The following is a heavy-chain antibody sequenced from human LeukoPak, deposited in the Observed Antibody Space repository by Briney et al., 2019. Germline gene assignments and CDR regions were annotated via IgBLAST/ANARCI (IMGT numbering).Heavy chain of an antibody. Sequence: GGSLRLSCAASGFIFSSFEMTWVRQAPGKGLEWLSYISSSGNVVYYADSVKGRFTISRDNGKNSLYLQMNSLRAEDTAVYYCARDRPFGAVFGLVTSSFDNWGQGTLVTVSS. V-gene: IGHV3-48*03. CDR1: GFIFSSFE. J-gene: IGHJ4*02. CDR3: ARDRPFGAVFGLVTSSFDN. D-gene: IGHD3/OR15-3a*01. CDR2: ISSSGNVV.